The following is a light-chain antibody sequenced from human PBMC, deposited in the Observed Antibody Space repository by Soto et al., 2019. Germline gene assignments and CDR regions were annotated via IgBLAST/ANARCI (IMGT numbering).Light chain of an antibody. V-gene: IGLV2-14*01. CDR1: NRDVGGYNY. CDR3: SSYSRSSALDVI. J-gene: IGLJ2*01. CDR2: EVT. Sequence: QSALAQPASVSGSPGQSITISCAGTNRDVGGYNYVSWYQQYPGKAPKLIIYEVTYRPSGVSNRFSGSKSGNTASLTISGLQAEDEADYYCSSYSRSSALDVIFGGGTKLTVL.